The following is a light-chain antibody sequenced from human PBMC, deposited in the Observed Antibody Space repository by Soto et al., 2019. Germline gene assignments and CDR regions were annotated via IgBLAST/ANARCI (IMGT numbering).Light chain of an antibody. CDR2: GAS. CDR1: QSVSNNY. V-gene: IGKV3-20*01. CDR3: QQYGSSGT. Sequence: EIVLTQSPGTLSLSPGERATLSCRASQSVSNNYLAWYQQKPGQAPRLLIYGASNRATGIPERFSGSGSGTDSTLTISRLEPEDFAVYYCQQYGSSGTFGQGTKVEIK. J-gene: IGKJ1*01.